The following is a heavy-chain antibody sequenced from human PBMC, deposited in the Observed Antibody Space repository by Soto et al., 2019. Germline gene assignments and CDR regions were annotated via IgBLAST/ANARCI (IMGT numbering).Heavy chain of an antibody. Sequence: PGGSLRLSCAASGFTFSSYAMSWVRQAPGKGLEWVSTISGSGGSTHYADSVKGRFTISRDNSKNTLYLQMNSLRADDTAVYFCAKDPPYGAGYFDYWGQGTPVTVS. CDR2: ISGSGGST. D-gene: IGHD3-10*01. J-gene: IGHJ4*02. CDR3: AKDPPYGAGYFDY. V-gene: IGHV3-23*01. CDR1: GFTFSSYA.